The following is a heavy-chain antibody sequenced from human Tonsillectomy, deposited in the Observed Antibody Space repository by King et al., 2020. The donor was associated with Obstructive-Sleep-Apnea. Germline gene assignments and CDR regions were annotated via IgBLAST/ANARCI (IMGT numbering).Heavy chain of an antibody. CDR2: LGPGRGST. D-gene: IGHD6-19*01. CDR3: ATVAVAGGLDY. CDR1: GYTFSSYY. V-gene: IGHV1-46*01. J-gene: IGHJ4*02. Sequence: VQLVESGAEVKKSGASVRISCKASGYTFSSYYIHWVRQAPVQGLDWMGILGPGRGSTRHAQKFQGRVTLTSDTSPSPVYMDLSSLRSEDTAVYYCATVAVAGGLDYWGQGTLVTVSS.